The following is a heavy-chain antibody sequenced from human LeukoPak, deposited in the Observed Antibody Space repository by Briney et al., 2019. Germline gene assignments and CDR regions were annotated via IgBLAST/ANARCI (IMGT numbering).Heavy chain of an antibody. Sequence: GGSLRLSCAASGFTFDDYAMHWVRQAPGKGLEWVSGISWNSGSIGYADSVKGRFTISRDNAKNSLYLQMNSLRAEDTALYYCAKANDYYDSSGSFGYWGQGTLVTVSS. D-gene: IGHD3-22*01. CDR2: ISWNSGSI. CDR1: GFTFDDYA. V-gene: IGHV3-9*01. CDR3: AKANDYYDSSGSFGY. J-gene: IGHJ4*02.